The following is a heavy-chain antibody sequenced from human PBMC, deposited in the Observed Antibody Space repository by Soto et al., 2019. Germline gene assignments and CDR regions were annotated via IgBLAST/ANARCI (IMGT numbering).Heavy chain of an antibody. CDR2: IYYSENT. V-gene: IGHV4-39*01. D-gene: IGHD4-17*01. Sequence: SETLSLTCTVSGGSRGRCNYYCGWVRQPPGQGLEWIGSIYYSENTYYNPSLKSRVTIYLDTSKNQFSLKLSSVTAADTAVYYCVSRTVTTFNAFDIWGQGTMVT. CDR1: GGSRGRCNYY. CDR3: VSRTVTTFNAFDI. J-gene: IGHJ3*02.